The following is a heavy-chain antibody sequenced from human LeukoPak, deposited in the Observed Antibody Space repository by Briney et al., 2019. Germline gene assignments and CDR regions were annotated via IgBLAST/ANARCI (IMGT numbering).Heavy chain of an antibody. Sequence: SETLSLTCTVSGGSISGNYWSWVRQPPGRGLEWIGYLYYTGSAHYSPSLKSRVTMTVDTSKNQFSLKLTSATAADTAVYYCARVGRDGYNYFGFWGQGTLVTVSS. D-gene: IGHD5-24*01. CDR2: LYYTGSA. CDR3: ARVGRDGYNYFGF. CDR1: GGSISGNY. J-gene: IGHJ4*02. V-gene: IGHV4-59*01.